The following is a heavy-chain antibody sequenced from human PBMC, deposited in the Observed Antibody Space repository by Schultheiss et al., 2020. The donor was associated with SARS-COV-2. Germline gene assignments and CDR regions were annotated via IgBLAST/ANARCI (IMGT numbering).Heavy chain of an antibody. CDR2: IYHSGST. CDR3: VRVRLGDHYLGLDV. CDR1: GFTFNSYA. V-gene: IGHV4-59*01. J-gene: IGHJ6*02. Sequence: GSLRLSCAASGFTFNSYAMNWVRQAPGKGLEWIGYIYHSGSTYYNPSLKSRVTMSVDTSKNQFSLRLTSVTAADTAVYFCVRVRLGDHYLGLDVWGQGTTVTVSS. D-gene: IGHD3-16*01.